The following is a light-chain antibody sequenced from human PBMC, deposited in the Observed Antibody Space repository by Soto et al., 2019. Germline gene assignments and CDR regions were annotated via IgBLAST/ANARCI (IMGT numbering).Light chain of an antibody. CDR1: ENINNY. CDR2: SAS. J-gene: IGKJ4*01. CDR3: QQTYSMPLT. V-gene: IGKV1-39*01. Sequence: DIQMTQSPSSLSASVGDTVTITCRTTENINNYLSWYQQKPGKAPTVLIYSASTLMSVVPSRFSGSGSGTDFTITITGLRPEDFVTYYCQQTYSMPLTFGGGTTVEIK.